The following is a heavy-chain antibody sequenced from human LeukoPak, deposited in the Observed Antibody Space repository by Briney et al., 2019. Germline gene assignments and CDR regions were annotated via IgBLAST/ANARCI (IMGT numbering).Heavy chain of an antibody. CDR1: GFTFSSYS. V-gene: IGHV3-21*01. CDR3: ARDNIPNVLLWFGEFASYYYYYMDV. J-gene: IGHJ6*03. CDR2: ISSSSSYI. D-gene: IGHD3-10*01. Sequence: GGSLRLSCAASGFTFSSYSMNWVRQAPGKGLEWVSSISSSSSYIYYADSVKGRFTISRDNAKNSLHLQMNSLRAEDTAVYYCARDNIPNVLLWFGEFASYYYYYMDVWGKGTTVTVSS.